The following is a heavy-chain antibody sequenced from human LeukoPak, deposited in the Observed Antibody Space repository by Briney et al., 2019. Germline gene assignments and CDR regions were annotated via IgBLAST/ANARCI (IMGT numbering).Heavy chain of an antibody. Sequence: SGTLSLTCAVSGGSISSSNWWNWVRQPPGKGLEWIGEIYHSGNTNYNPSLKSRVTISLDKSKNQFSLKLSSVTAADTAVYYCAREYGRYCSSTSCELYYMDVWGKGTTVTVSS. CDR1: GGSISSSNW. J-gene: IGHJ6*03. D-gene: IGHD2-2*01. V-gene: IGHV4-4*02. CDR2: IYHSGNT. CDR3: AREYGRYCSSTSCELYYMDV.